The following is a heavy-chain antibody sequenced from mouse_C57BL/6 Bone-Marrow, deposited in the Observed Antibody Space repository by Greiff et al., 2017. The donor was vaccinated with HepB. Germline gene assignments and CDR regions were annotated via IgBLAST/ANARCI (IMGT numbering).Heavy chain of an antibody. D-gene: IGHD1-1*01. Sequence: VQLQQSGPGLVKPSQSLSLTCSVTGYSITSGYYWNWIRQFPGNKLEWMGYISYDGSNNYNPSLKNRISITRDTSKNQFFLKLNSVTTEDTATYYCANNYGSSHPWYFDVWGTGTTVTVSS. CDR3: ANNYGSSHPWYFDV. J-gene: IGHJ1*03. V-gene: IGHV3-6*01. CDR1: GYSITSGYY. CDR2: ISYDGSN.